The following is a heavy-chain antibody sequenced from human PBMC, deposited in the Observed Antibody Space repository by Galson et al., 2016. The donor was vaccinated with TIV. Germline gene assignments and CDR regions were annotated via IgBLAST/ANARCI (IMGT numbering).Heavy chain of an antibody. CDR3: ARDGEVGSSDYDH. D-gene: IGHD3-22*01. V-gene: IGHV1-46*01. CDR1: GYTFTGYF. J-gene: IGHJ4*02. CDR2: INPSGGST. Sequence: SVKVSCKASGYTFTGYFIHWVRQAPGQGLEWMGIINPSGGSTSYAQEFQGRVTMTRVTSTSTVYMELSSLRSEDTAVYYCARDGEVGSSDYDHWGQGTLVSVSS.